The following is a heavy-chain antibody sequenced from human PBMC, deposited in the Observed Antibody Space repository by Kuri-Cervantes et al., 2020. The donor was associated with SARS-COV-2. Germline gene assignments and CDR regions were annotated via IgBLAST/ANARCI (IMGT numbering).Heavy chain of an antibody. CDR2: IIPIFGTA. CDR3: ARDLWSSYYGSGISGYYYGMDV. V-gene: IGHV1-69*13. CDR1: RCRFRHNA. J-gene: IGHJ6*02. Sequence: FSVTVPCMHCRCRFRHNAISWVRQAPGQGLEWMGGIIPIFGTANYAQMFQGRVTITADQCASTAYMELSSLRSEDTAVYYCARDLWSSYYGSGISGYYYGMDVWGQGTTVTVSS. D-gene: IGHD3-10*01.